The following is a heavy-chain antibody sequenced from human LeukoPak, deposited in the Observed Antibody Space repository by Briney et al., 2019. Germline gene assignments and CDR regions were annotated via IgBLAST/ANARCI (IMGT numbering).Heavy chain of an antibody. V-gene: IGHV4-30-4*01. CDR3: ARGPGGYYYDSSGYYPPDY. CDR1: ADSISSGDHY. CDR2: IYYNGST. J-gene: IGHJ4*02. D-gene: IGHD3-22*01. Sequence: SQTLSLTCTVSADSISSGDHYWSWIRQPPGKGLEWIGYIYYNGSTYYNPSLKSRVTITVDTSKKQFSLKLNSVTAADTAVYYCARGPGGYYYDSSGYYPPDYWGQGTLVTVSS.